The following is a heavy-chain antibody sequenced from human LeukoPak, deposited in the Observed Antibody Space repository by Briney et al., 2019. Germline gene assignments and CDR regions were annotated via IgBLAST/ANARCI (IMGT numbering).Heavy chain of an antibody. CDR1: GYTFTTYD. CDR3: ARGVRGYYVTSGYFLLNY. Sequence: ASVKVSCKASGYTFTTYDINWVRQATGQGLEWMGWMNPNSGNTGYAQKFQGRVTITRNTSISTAYMELSSLRSEDTAVYYCARGVRGYYVTSGYFLLNYWGQGTLVTVSS. D-gene: IGHD3-22*01. J-gene: IGHJ4*02. V-gene: IGHV1-8*03. CDR2: MNPNSGNT.